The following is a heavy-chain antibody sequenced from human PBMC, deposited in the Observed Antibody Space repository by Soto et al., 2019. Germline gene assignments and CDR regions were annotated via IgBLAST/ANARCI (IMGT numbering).Heavy chain of an antibody. J-gene: IGHJ4*02. CDR3: ARDFGSLGATIDY. Sequence: GSLRLSCAASGFTFSSYAMHWVRQAPGKGLEWVAVISYDGSNNYYADSVKGRFTISRDNSKNTLYLQMNSLRAEDTAVYYCARDFGSLGATIDYWGQGTLVTVSS. V-gene: IGHV3-30-3*01. D-gene: IGHD1-26*01. CDR2: ISYDGSNN. CDR1: GFTFSSYA.